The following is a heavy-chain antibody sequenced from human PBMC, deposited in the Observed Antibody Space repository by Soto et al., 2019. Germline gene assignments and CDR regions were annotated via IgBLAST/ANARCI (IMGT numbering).Heavy chain of an antibody. CDR1: GFTISSNA. Sequence: GGSLRLSCAASGFTISSNAMYWVRQAPGKGLEWVSGISERGDTTHYAESVKGRFTISRDTSKNTLYLHLNTLRADDTALYYCAKDKPGTTSFDYWGQGTLVTVSS. CDR3: AKDKPGTTSFDY. V-gene: IGHV3-23*01. J-gene: IGHJ4*02. CDR2: ISERGDTT. D-gene: IGHD1-1*01.